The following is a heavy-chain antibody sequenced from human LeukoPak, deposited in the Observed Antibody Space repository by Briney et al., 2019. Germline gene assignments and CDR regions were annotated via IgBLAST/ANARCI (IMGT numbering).Heavy chain of an antibody. V-gene: IGHV4-39*01. J-gene: IGHJ4*02. Sequence: PSETLSLTCSVSGGPITTSSYYWGWIRQPPEKGLEWIGCIYYTGGTNYSLSLKSRVTISVDTSKNQFSLKLSSVTAADTSVYSCARHGGTRVTIVEVYYCVYWGQKTLVTVSS. CDR1: GGPITTSSYY. D-gene: IGHD4-11*01. CDR3: ARHGGTRVTIVEVYYCVY. CDR2: IYYTGGT.